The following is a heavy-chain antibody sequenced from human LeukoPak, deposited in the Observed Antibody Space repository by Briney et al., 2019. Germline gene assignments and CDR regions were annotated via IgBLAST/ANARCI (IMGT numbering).Heavy chain of an antibody. Sequence: KPSETLSLTCTVSGGSISSYYWSWIRQPPGKGLEWIGYIYYSGSTNYNPSLKSRVTISVDTSKNQFSLKLSPVTAADTAVYYCARGYSSSSEADYWGQGTLVTVSS. CDR1: GGSISSYY. J-gene: IGHJ4*02. V-gene: IGHV4-59*01. CDR2: IYYSGST. CDR3: ARGYSSSSEADY. D-gene: IGHD6-6*01.